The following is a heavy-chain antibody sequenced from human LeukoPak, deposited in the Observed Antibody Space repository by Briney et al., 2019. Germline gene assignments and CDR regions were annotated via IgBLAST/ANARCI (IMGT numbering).Heavy chain of an antibody. CDR1: GFTFDDYG. CDR3: AREVGATRAFDI. J-gene: IGHJ3*02. D-gene: IGHD1-26*01. V-gene: IGHV3-20*04. CDR2: INWNDGST. Sequence: GGSLRLSCAASGFTFDDYGMSWVRHAPGKGLEWVSGINWNDGSTGYADSVKGRFTISRDNAKNSLYLQMNSLRAEDTALYYCAREVGATRAFDIWGQGTMVTVSS.